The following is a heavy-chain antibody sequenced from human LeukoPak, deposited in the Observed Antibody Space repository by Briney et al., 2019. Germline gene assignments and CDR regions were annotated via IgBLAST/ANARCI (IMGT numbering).Heavy chain of an antibody. CDR2: ISSSSSTI. J-gene: IGHJ3*02. D-gene: IGHD3-3*01. CDR1: GFTFSIYW. CDR3: ARGKSGYPDAFDI. V-gene: IGHV3-48*02. Sequence: GSLRLSCAASGFTFSIYWMSWVRQAPGKGLEWVSYISSSSSTIYYADSVKGRFTISRDNAKNSLYLQMNSLRDEDTAVYYCARGKSGYPDAFDIWGQGTMVTVSS.